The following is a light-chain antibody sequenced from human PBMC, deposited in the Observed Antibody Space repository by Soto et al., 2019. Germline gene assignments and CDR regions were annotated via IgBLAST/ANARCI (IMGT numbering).Light chain of an antibody. CDR3: QQSYIDPWT. CDR1: QSISDY. CDR2: AAS. V-gene: IGKV1-39*01. J-gene: IGKJ1*01. Sequence: DIQMTQSPSSLSASVGDRVSITCRASQSISDYLNWYQHKPGKAPKLLIYAASTLQSGVPSRFRGSGSGTDFTPTFSSRQPDDFETYFCQQSYIDPWTFAQGTRV.